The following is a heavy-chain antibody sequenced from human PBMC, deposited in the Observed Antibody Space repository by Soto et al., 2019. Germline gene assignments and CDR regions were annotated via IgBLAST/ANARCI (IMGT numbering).Heavy chain of an antibody. CDR2: ISSSSSYT. CDR1: GFTFSDYY. CDR3: ARDRGSGCSLGY. D-gene: IGHD3-10*01. J-gene: IGHJ4*02. V-gene: IGHV3-11*05. Sequence: GGSLRLSCAASGFTFSDYYMSWIRQAPGKGLEWVSYISSSSSYTNYADSVKGRFTISRDNAKNSLYLQMNSLRAEDTAVYYSARDRGSGCSLGYWGQGALVTVSS.